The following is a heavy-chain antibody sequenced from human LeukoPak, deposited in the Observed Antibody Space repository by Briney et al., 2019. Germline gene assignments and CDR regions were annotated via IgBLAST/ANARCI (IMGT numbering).Heavy chain of an antibody. D-gene: IGHD6-13*01. J-gene: IGHJ4*02. CDR2: ISSSSTYI. CDR3: TRDNGEGAAAY. CDR1: GFTFRAYI. Sequence: GGSLRLSCAGSGFTFRAYIMNWVRQAPGKGLEWVSSISSSSTYIYYTDSVKGRFTISRDNAKNSLFLQMNSLRAEDTAVYYRTRDNGEGAAAYWGQGTLVTVSS. V-gene: IGHV3-21*01.